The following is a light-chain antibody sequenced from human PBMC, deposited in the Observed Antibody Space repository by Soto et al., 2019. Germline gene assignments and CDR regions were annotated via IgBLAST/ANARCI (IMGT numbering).Light chain of an antibody. Sequence: EIVMTQSPATLSVSPGERATLSCRASQSVSSNLAWYQQKLGQAPRLLIYGASTRATGIPARFSGSGSGTEFILTISSLQSEDFAVYYCQQDYNLWTFGQGTKVDIK. CDR3: QQDYNLWT. CDR2: GAS. CDR1: QSVSSN. J-gene: IGKJ1*01. V-gene: IGKV3D-15*01.